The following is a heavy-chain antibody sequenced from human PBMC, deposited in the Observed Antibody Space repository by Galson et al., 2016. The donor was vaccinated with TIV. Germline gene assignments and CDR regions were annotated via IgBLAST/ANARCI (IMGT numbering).Heavy chain of an antibody. V-gene: IGHV4-34*01. CDR3: ARTKYENSGPTAQTDH. J-gene: IGHJ4*02. CDR2: VHHGGST. D-gene: IGHD3-22*01. Sequence: TLSLTCNVYGGSFTGYYWAWIRQPPGKGLEWLGEVHHGGSTNYSPTLKSRLTISVDTSKKQVALNLTSVTAADTAVYYCARTKYENSGPTAQTDHWGQGNLVTVFS. CDR1: GGSFTGYY.